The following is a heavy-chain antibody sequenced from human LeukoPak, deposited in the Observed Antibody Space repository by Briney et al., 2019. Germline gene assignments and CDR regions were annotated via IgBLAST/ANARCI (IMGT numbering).Heavy chain of an antibody. Sequence: ASVKVSCKASGYTFTSYGITWVRQAPGQGLEWMGWISAYNGNTNYAQKLQGRVTMTTVTSTSTAYMELRSLRSDDTAVYYCARLEMRHDAFDIWGQGTMVTVSS. CDR2: ISAYNGNT. J-gene: IGHJ3*02. D-gene: IGHD5-24*01. CDR3: ARLEMRHDAFDI. V-gene: IGHV1-18*01. CDR1: GYTFTSYG.